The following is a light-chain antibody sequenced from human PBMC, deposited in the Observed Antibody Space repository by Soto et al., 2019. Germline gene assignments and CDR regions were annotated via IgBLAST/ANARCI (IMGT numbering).Light chain of an antibody. CDR2: DNG. V-gene: IGLV1-51*01. J-gene: IGLJ2*01. CDR3: GTWDNSLSAV. Sequence: QSAFTQPPSVSAAPGQKVPISRSGSSSNVWSNYVSWYQQLPGTAPKLLIYDNGKRSSGITDRFSGSQSGTSATLGINGLQTGDEADYYCGTWDNSLSAVFGGGTKLTVL. CDR1: SSNVWSNY.